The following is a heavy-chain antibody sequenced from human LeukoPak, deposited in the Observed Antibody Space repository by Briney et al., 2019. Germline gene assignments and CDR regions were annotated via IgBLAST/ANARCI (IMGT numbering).Heavy chain of an antibody. CDR2: INPNSGGT. CDR1: GCTFAGYY. J-gene: IGHJ5*02. D-gene: IGHD2-2*01. V-gene: IGHV1-2*02. CDR3: ARDRWMYCSSTSCWAFDP. Sequence: GASVKVSCKASGCTFAGYYMHWVRQAPGQGLEWMGWINPNSGGTNYAQKFQGRVTMTRDTSISTAYMELSRLRSDDTAVYYCARDRWMYCSSTSCWAFDPWGQGTLVTVSS.